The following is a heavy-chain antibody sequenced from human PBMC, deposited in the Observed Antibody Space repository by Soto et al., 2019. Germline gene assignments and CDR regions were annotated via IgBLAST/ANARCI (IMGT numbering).Heavy chain of an antibody. CDR1: GFTFSSYS. D-gene: IGHD3-16*02. CDR2: ISSSSSYI. Sequence: GGSLRLSCAASGFTFSSYSMNWVRQAPGEGLEWVSSISSSSSYIYYADSVKGRFTISRDNAKNSLYLQMNSLRAEDTAVYYCARDVTRYDPWGQGTLVTVSS. J-gene: IGHJ5*02. CDR3: ARDVTRYDP. V-gene: IGHV3-21*01.